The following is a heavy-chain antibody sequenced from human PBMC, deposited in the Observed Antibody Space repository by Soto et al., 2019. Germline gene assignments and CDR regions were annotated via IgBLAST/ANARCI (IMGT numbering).Heavy chain of an antibody. CDR3: AKGSQEKVSLYFAMDV. CDR2: ISHDGSEK. J-gene: IGHJ6*02. Sequence: QVHLVESGGGVVQPGRSLRLSCAASGFNFSTYGMHWVRQAPGKGLEWVVVISHDGSEKHYADSVKGRFTISRDNSKNTLYLQMNSLRVENTAVYFCAKGSQEKVSLYFAMDVWGQGTTVAVSS. CDR1: GFNFSTYG. D-gene: IGHD3-22*01. V-gene: IGHV3-30*18.